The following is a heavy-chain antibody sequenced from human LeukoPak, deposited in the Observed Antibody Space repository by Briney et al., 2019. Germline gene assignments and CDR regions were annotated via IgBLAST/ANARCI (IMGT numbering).Heavy chain of an antibody. Sequence: SETLSLTCAVYGGSFSGYYWSWIRQPPGKGLEWIGEINHSGSTNYNPSLKSRVTISVDTSKNQFSLKLSSVTAADTDVYYCASSIAVAGPFDYWGQGTLVTVSS. D-gene: IGHD6-19*01. J-gene: IGHJ4*02. CDR3: ASSIAVAGPFDY. CDR2: INHSGST. CDR1: GGSFSGYY. V-gene: IGHV4-34*01.